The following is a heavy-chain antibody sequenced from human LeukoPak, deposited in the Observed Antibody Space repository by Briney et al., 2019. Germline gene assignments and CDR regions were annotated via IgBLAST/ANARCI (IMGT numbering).Heavy chain of an antibody. CDR1: GFTVTSNY. Sequence: QSGGSLRLSCVVSGFTVTSNYMSWVRQAPGKGLEWVSVIYSGGTTNYADSVKGRFTVYRDNSKNTLYLQMHSLRAEDTALYYCASKLTSGYWGQGTLVTVSS. CDR3: ASKLTSGY. J-gene: IGHJ4*02. CDR2: IYSGGTT. V-gene: IGHV3-66*01. D-gene: IGHD4-17*01.